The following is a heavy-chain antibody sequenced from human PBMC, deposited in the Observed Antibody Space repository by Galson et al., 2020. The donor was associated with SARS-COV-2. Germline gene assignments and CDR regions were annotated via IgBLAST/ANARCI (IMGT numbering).Heavy chain of an antibody. D-gene: IGHD6-6*01. J-gene: IGHJ6*02. CDR1: GFTFGDYA. CDR2: IRSKAYGGTT. Sequence: GGSLRLSCTASGFTFGDYAMSWFHQAPGKGLEWVGFIRSKAYGGTTEYAASVKGRFTISRDDSKSIAYLQMNSLKTEDTAVYYCTRWPYSSSDYYYYGMDVWGQGTTVTVSS. V-gene: IGHV3-49*03. CDR3: TRWPYSSSDYYYYGMDV.